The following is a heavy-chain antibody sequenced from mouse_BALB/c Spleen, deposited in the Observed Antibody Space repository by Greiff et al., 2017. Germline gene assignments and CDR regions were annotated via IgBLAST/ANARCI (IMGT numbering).Heavy chain of an antibody. J-gene: IGHJ4*01. CDR2: ISNLAYSI. CDR3: ARDMDY. CDR1: GFTFSDYG. Sequence: EVNVVESGGGLVQPGGSRKLSCAASGFTFSDYGMAWVRQAPGKGPEWVAFISNLAYSIYYADTVTGRFTISRENAKNTLYLEMSSLRSEDTAMYYCARDMDYWGQGTSVTVSS. V-gene: IGHV5-15*02.